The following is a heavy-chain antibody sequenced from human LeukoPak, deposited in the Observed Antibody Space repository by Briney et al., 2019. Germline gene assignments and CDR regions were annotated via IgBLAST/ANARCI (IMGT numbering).Heavy chain of an antibody. CDR3: AKDIASSSYYYMDV. Sequence: SLRLSCAASGFTFDDYATHWVRRAPGKGLEWVSGISWNSGSIGYADSVKGRFTISRDNAKNSLYLQMNSLRAEDTALYYCAKDIASSSYYYMDVWGKGTTVTVSS. D-gene: IGHD6-6*01. CDR2: ISWNSGSI. CDR1: GFTFDDYA. V-gene: IGHV3-9*01. J-gene: IGHJ6*03.